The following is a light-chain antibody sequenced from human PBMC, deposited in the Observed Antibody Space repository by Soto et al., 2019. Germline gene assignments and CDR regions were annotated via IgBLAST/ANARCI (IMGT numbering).Light chain of an antibody. CDR2: DAS. CDR1: QTTNTW. V-gene: IGKV1-5*01. CDR3: KQYISYPCT. J-gene: IGKJ2*02. Sequence: GDRVTITCRASQTTNTWLAWYQQKPGTAPKLLIYDASSLEGGVPSRFSASGSGTEFTLTISSLQPDDLATYYCKQYISYPCTFGQGTKVEIK.